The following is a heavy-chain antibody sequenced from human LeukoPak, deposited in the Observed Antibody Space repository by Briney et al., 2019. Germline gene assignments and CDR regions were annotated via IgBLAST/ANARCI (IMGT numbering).Heavy chain of an antibody. CDR2: INPNNGGT. Sequence: AAVKVSCKSSGYTFNGYYMHWVRQAPGQGLEWMGWINPNNGGTKYAQNFQGRVTMTRDTSISTAYMELSRLRSDDTAVYYCARDHSSVVITLFDYWGQGTLVTVSS. D-gene: IGHD3-22*01. V-gene: IGHV1-2*02. CDR3: ARDHSSVVITLFDY. J-gene: IGHJ4*02. CDR1: GYTFNGYY.